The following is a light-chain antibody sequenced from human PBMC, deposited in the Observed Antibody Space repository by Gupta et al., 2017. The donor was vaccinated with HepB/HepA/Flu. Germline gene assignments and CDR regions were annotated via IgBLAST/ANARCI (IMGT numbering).Light chain of an antibody. J-gene: IGLJ1*01. Sequence: QSALTQPRSVSGSPGQSVTISCTGTSSDVANYNYVSWYQQHPGKAPELIIYDVIKRPSGVPDRFSGSKAGNTASLTXAXLQAEDXDDYYCCSYAGRYTYVFGNGTKVTVL. CDR2: DVI. V-gene: IGLV2-11*01. CDR1: SSDVANYNY. CDR3: CSYAGRYTYV.